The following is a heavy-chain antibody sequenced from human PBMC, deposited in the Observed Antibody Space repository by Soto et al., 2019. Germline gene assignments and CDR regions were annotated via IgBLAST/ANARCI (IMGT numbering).Heavy chain of an antibody. V-gene: IGHV3-23*01. CDR1: GFSSSSYV. Sequence: EAQLLDSGGGLVQPGGSLRLSCAASGFSSSSYVMGWVRQTPGKGLEWVSGIGGGGGRTYYADSVQGRFTISRDNSKNTLYLQMNSLRAEDTAVYYCAKGWLDFWVQGTLVTVSS. CDR2: IGGGGGRT. J-gene: IGHJ5*01. CDR3: AKGWLDF.